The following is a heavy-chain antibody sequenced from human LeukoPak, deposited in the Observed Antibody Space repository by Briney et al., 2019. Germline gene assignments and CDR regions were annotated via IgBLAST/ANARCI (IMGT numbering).Heavy chain of an antibody. V-gene: IGHV4-59*08. D-gene: IGHD6-13*01. CDR2: IYYSGST. CDR1: GGSISSYY. CDR3: ARLGSSWFDP. Sequence: PSETLSLTCTVSGGSISSYYWSWIRQPPGKGLEWIGCIYYSGSTNYNPSFKSRVTISVDTSKNQFSLKLSSVTAPDTAVYYCARLGSSWFDPWGQGTLVTVSS. J-gene: IGHJ5*02.